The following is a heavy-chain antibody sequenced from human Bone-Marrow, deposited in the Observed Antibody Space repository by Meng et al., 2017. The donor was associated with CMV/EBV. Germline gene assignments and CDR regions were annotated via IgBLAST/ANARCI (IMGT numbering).Heavy chain of an antibody. CDR3: ARVPLSGHHFDD. CDR1: GDSISSSNSY. Sequence: SETLSLTCSVSGDSISSSNSYWGWSRQPPGKGLEWIGSISYNGRAYYNPSRESRVTISLDTSKNQFSLSLKSATAADTAVYYCARVPLSGHHFDDWGQGTLVTVSS. D-gene: IGHD1-26*01. CDR2: ISYNGRA. J-gene: IGHJ4*02. V-gene: IGHV4-39*07.